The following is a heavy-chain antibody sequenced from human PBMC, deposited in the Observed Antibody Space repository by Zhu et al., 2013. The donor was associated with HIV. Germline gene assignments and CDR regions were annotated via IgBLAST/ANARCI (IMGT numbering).Heavy chain of an antibody. D-gene: IGHD2-2*01. Sequence: QVQVVQSGAEVKKPGASVKVSCKASGYTFTGYYLHWVRQAPGQGLQWMGWINPNNGGTNYAQKFQGRVTMTRDTSISTAYMELSRLRSDDTAVYYCASPRFDCSSTSCYALLDYWGQGPWSPSPQ. CDR3: ASPRFDCSSTSCYALLDY. CDR1: GYTFTGYY. V-gene: IGHV1-2*02. J-gene: IGHJ4*02. CDR2: INPNNGGT.